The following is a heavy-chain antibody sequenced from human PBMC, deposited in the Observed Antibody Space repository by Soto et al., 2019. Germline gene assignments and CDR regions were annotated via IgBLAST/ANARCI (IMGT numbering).Heavy chain of an antibody. CDR3: ATSFLYCSSTSCYVAAPHYYYGMDV. J-gene: IGHJ6*02. D-gene: IGHD2-2*01. Sequence: SVKVSCKASGGTFSSYAISWVRQAPGQGLEWMGGIIPIFGTANYAQKFQGRVTITADESTSTAYMELSSLRSEDTAVYYCATSFLYCSSTSCYVAAPHYYYGMDVWGQGTTVTVSS. CDR1: GGTFSSYA. CDR2: IIPIFGTA. V-gene: IGHV1-69*13.